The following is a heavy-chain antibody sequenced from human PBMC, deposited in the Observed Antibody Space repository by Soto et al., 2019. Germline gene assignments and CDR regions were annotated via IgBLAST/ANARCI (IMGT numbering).Heavy chain of an antibody. CDR1: GFTFSSYS. Sequence: EVQLVESGGGLVQPGGSLRLSCAASGFTFSSYSMNWVRQAPGKGLEWVSYISSSSSTIYYADSVKGRFTISRDNAKNSLYLQKNSLRDADTAVYYCARDWDYYDSSGYADAFDIWGQGTMVTVSS. CDR3: ARDWDYYDSSGYADAFDI. D-gene: IGHD3-22*01. CDR2: ISSSSSTI. V-gene: IGHV3-48*02. J-gene: IGHJ3*02.